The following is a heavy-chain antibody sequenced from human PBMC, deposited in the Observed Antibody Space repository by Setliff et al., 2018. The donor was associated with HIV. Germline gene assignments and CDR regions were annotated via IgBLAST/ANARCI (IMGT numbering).Heavy chain of an antibody. D-gene: IGHD1-26*01. J-gene: IGHJ4*02. V-gene: IGHV4-59*08. CDR2: IYYSGST. CDR3: ARHGRYSGMYLHYFDY. CDR1: GDSISNYY. Sequence: ETLSLTCSVSGDSISNYYWSWIRQPPGKGLEWIGYIYYSGSTNDSPSLKSRVTISVDTSKNQFALKLNSVPAADTAVYYCARHGRYSGMYLHYFDYWGQGTLVTVSS.